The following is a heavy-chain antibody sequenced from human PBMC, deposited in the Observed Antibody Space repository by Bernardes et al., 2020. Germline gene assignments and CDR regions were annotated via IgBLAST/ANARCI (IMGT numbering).Heavy chain of an antibody. J-gene: IGHJ6*02. Sequence: GGSLRLSCAASGFTFSSYGMHWVRQSPGKGLERVADISNDGSNKYYVDSVKGRFTISRDNSKNRLNLQMNNLRVDDTAVYYCARESFYFDSSGSLYYSGLDVWGQGTTVTVSS. CDR2: ISNDGSNK. CDR3: ARESFYFDSSGSLYYSGLDV. D-gene: IGHD3-22*01. V-gene: IGHV3-30*03. CDR1: GFTFSSYG.